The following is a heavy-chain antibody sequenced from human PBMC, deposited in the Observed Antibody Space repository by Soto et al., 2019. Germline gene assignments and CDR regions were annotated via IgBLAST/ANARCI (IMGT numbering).Heavy chain of an antibody. CDR3: ASRKRTSDAFDI. V-gene: IGHV5-51*01. Sequence: GESLKISCNASGYGFTIYWIGWVRQMPGKGLEWMGIIYIDDSDTRYSPSFQGQVTISGDKSIKTAYLHWSSLKASDTAMYYCASRKRTSDAFDIWGQGTMVTVSS. D-gene: IGHD1-1*01. CDR2: IYIDDSDT. CDR1: GYGFTIYW. J-gene: IGHJ3*02.